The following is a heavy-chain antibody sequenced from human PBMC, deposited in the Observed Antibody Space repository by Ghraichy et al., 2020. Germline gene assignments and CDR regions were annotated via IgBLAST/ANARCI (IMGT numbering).Heavy chain of an antibody. CDR2: IYYTGST. CDR3: ARGKVRGVRFDY. J-gene: IGHJ4*02. Sequence: GSLRLSCTVSGGSISTYYWSWIRQPPGKGLEWIGYIYYTGSTNYNLSLKSRVTISLDTSKNQFSLNLNSVTAADTAVYYCARGKVRGVRFDYWGQGTLVTVSS. D-gene: IGHD3-10*01. CDR1: GGSISTYY. V-gene: IGHV4-59*01.